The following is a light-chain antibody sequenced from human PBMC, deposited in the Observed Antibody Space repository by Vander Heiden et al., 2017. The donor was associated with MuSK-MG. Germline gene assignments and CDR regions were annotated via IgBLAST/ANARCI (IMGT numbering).Light chain of an antibody. CDR3: QQRYSRPLT. CDR2: DAS. J-gene: IGKJ3*01. Sequence: EVILTQSPATLSLSPGQRATLSCRASQSVSNYLAWYQQKPGQSSRLRIFDASNRATGIPAGFTGSGSGTDFTLTISSLEPEDFATYYCQQRYSRPLTFGPGTRVDF. CDR1: QSVSNY. V-gene: IGKV3-11*01.